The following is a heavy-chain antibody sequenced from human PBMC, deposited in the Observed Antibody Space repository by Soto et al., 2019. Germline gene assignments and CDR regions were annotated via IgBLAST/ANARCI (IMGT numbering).Heavy chain of an antibody. D-gene: IGHD2-2*01. Sequence: PGGSLRLSCAASGFTFSDYYMSWIRQAPGKGLEWVSYISSSGSIIYYADSVKGRFPISGDNAKNSLFLQMNSLRAEDTAVYYCARLGPQGYCTTTSCETGAFDIWGQGTMVTVSS. CDR2: ISSSGSII. CDR3: ARLGPQGYCTTTSCETGAFDI. V-gene: IGHV3-11*01. J-gene: IGHJ3*02. CDR1: GFTFSDYY.